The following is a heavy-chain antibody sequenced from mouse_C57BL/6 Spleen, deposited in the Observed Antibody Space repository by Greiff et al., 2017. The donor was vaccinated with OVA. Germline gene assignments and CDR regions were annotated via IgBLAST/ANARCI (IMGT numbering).Heavy chain of an antibody. V-gene: IGHV1-55*01. CDR3: ARSFITTVVAGNY. CDR1: GYTFTSYW. D-gene: IGHD1-1*01. Sequence: QVQLQQSGAELVKPGASVKMSCKASGYTFTSYWITWVKQRPGQGLEWIGDIYPGSGSTNYNEKFKSKATLTVDTSSSTAYMQLSSLTSEDSAVYYCARSFITTVVAGNYWGQGTTLTVSS. J-gene: IGHJ2*01. CDR2: IYPGSGST.